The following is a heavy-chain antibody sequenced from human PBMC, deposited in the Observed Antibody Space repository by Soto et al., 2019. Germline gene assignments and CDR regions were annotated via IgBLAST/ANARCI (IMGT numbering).Heavy chain of an antibody. CDR2: ISGDSAII. CDR3: AKGGVSVSRIDY. D-gene: IGHD2-8*01. V-gene: IGHV3-23*01. J-gene: IGHJ4*02. Sequence: GVLRLSCGASGFTFSNSAMTWVRQTPGKGLEWVSSISGDSAIIYYADSVEGRFTLSRDNSRNTVYLQMNSLRAEDTALYYCAKGGVSVSRIDYWGQGTLVTVSS. CDR1: GFTFSNSA.